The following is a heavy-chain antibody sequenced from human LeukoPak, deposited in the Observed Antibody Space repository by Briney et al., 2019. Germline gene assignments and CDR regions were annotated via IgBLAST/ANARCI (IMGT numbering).Heavy chain of an antibody. V-gene: IGHV3-9*01. Sequence: PGRSLRLSCAASGFTFDDYAMHWVRQAPGKGLEWVSGISWNSGSIGYADSVKGRFTISRDNAKNSLYLQMNSLRAEDTALYYCAKDRGGRYFDWLLFYWGQGTLVTVSS. J-gene: IGHJ4*02. CDR2: ISWNSGSI. CDR3: AKDRGGRYFDWLLFY. D-gene: IGHD3-9*01. CDR1: GFTFDDYA.